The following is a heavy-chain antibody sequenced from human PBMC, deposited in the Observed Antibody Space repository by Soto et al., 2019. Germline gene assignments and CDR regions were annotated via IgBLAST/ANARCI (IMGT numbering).Heavy chain of an antibody. Sequence: SETLSLTCAVYGGSFSGYYWSWIRQPPGKGLEWIGEINHSGSTNYNPSLKSRVTISVDTSKNQFSLKLSSVTAADTAVYYCARASRVVVVPAARPPFDYWGQGTLVTVS. CDR2: INHSGST. CDR1: GGSFSGYY. V-gene: IGHV4-34*01. J-gene: IGHJ4*02. D-gene: IGHD2-2*01. CDR3: ARASRVVVVPAARPPFDY.